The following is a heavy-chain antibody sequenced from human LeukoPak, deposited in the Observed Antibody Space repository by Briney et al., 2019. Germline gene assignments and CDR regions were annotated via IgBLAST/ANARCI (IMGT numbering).Heavy chain of an antibody. CDR1: GHTFTGYY. CDR2: INPNSGGT. Sequence: ASVKVSCKASGHTFTGYYMHWVRQAPGQGLEWMGWINPNSGGTNYAQKFQGRVTMTRDTSISTAYMELSRLRSDDTAVYYCARSRSSSWLRYWFDPWGQGTLVTVSS. CDR3: ARSRSSSWLRYWFDP. J-gene: IGHJ5*02. V-gene: IGHV1-2*02. D-gene: IGHD6-13*01.